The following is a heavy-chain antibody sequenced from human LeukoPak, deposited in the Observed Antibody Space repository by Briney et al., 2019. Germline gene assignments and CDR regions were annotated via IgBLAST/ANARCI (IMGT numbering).Heavy chain of an antibody. CDR2: INSAGRSS. CDR3: AREQYDSSGGGYFDY. J-gene: IGHJ4*02. CDR1: GFTFSSYW. Sequence: PGGSLRLSCAASGFTFSSYWMHWVRQAPGKGLVWVSRINSAGRSSNYADSVKGRFTISRGNAKNTLYLQMNSLRAEDTAVYYCAREQYDSSGGGYFDYWGQGTLVTVSS. V-gene: IGHV3-74*01. D-gene: IGHD3-22*01.